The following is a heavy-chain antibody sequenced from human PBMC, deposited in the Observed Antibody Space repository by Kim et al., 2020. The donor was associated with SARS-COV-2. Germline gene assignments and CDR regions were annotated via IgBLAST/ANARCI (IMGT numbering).Heavy chain of an antibody. CDR3: ARRYGGNLDY. Sequence: DTRYSPASQGQVTNSADKSISTAYLQWSSLKASDTAMYYCARRYGGNLDYWGQGTLVTVSS. J-gene: IGHJ4*02. D-gene: IGHD4-17*01. V-gene: IGHV5-51*01. CDR2: DT.